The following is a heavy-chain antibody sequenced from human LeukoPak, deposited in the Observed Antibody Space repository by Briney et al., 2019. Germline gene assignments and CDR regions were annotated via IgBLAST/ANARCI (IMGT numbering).Heavy chain of an antibody. D-gene: IGHD3-22*01. V-gene: IGHV3-48*03. CDR1: GFTFSSYE. CDR2: ISSSGSTI. CDR3: AKGSGSSGYYRL. J-gene: IGHJ4*02. Sequence: GGSLRLSCAASGFTFSSYEMNWVRQAPGKGLEWVSYISSSGSTIYYADSVKGRFTISRDNSKNTLYLQMNSLRAEDTAVYYCAKGSGSSGYYRLWGQGTLVTVSS.